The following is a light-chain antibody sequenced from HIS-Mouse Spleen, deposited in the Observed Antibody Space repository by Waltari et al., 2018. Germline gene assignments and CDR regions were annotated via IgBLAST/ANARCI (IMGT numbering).Light chain of an antibody. V-gene: IGKV3-20*01. J-gene: IGKJ2*01. CDR2: GAS. CDR3: QQYGSSPMYT. CDR1: QRVRSSY. Sequence: EIVLTQSPGTLSWSPGERATLSCRASQRVRSSYLAWYQQKPGQAPRLLIYGASSRATGIPDRFSGSGSGTDFTLTISRLEPEDFAVYYCQQYGSSPMYTFGQGTKLEIK.